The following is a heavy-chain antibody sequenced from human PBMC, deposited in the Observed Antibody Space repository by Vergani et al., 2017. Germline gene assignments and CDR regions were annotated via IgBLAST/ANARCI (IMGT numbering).Heavy chain of an antibody. CDR2: IKQDGSEK. CDR1: GFTFSSYW. Sequence: EVQLVESGGGLVQPGGSLRLSCAASGFTFSSYWMSWVRQAPGKGLEWVANIKQDGSEKYYVDSVKGRFTISRDNAKNSLYLQMNSLRAGDTAVYYCARGRRRGTIVVVPAAIEVEYDHWGQGTLVTVSS. V-gene: IGHV3-7*01. J-gene: IGHJ5*02. CDR3: ARGRRRGTIVVVPAAIEVEYDH. D-gene: IGHD2-2*01.